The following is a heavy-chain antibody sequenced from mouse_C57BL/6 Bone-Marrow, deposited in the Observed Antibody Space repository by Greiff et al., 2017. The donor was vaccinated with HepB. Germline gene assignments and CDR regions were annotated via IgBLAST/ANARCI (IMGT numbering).Heavy chain of an antibody. CDR1: GFTFSSYA. J-gene: IGHJ2*01. V-gene: IGHV5-4*01. CDR3: ARDPTPYYFDY. Sequence: EVKLEESGGGLVKPGGSLKLSCAASGFTFSSYAMSWVRQTPEKRLEWVATISDGGSYTYYPDNVKGRFTISRDNAKNNLYLQMSHLKSEDTAMYYCARDPTPYYFDYWGQGTTLTVSS. CDR2: ISDGGSYT.